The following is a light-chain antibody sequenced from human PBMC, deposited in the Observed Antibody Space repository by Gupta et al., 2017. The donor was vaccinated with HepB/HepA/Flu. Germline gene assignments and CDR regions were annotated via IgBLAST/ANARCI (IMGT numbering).Light chain of an antibody. V-gene: IGKV1-8*01. Sequence: AFRLTQSPSSISASTGDTVTITCRASQDISYFLAWYQQKPGKAPNLLFYSTSTLQNGVPSRFSGGGSGTDFTLTITSLQSEDFATYYCQQYSTYPFTFGGGTKVEIK. J-gene: IGKJ4*01. CDR2: STS. CDR3: QQYSTYPFT. CDR1: QDISYF.